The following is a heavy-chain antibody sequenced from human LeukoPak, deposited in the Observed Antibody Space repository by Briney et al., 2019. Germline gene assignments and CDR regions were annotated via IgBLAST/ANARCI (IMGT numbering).Heavy chain of an antibody. Sequence: PGGSLRLSCAASGFPSNTYSMNWVRQAPGKGLEWVASISSSGSYTYYLDSVTGRFTISRDNAKNSVYLQMDSLRDDDTAVYYCAKDCIAVAPQNEFDYWGQGTLVTVSS. CDR1: GFPSNTYS. CDR2: ISSSGSYT. V-gene: IGHV3-21*04. J-gene: IGHJ4*02. CDR3: AKDCIAVAPQNEFDY. D-gene: IGHD6-19*01.